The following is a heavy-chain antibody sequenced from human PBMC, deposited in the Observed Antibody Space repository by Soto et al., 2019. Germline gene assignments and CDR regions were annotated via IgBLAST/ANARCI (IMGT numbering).Heavy chain of an antibody. D-gene: IGHD3-3*01. J-gene: IGHJ6*02. V-gene: IGHV3-53*01. CDR3: ARERIFGVKRVYYYGMDV. CDR1: GFTVSSNY. CDR2: IYSGGST. Sequence: GGSLRLSCAASGFTVSSNYMSWVRQAPGKGLEWVSVIYSGGSTYYADSVKGRFTISRDNSKNTLYLQMNSLRAEDTAVYYCARERIFGVKRVYYYGMDVWGQGTTVTVSS.